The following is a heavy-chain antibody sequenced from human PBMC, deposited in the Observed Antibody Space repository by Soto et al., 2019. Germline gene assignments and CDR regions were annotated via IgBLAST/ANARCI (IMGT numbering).Heavy chain of an antibody. D-gene: IGHD3-22*01. CDR2: TYYSGST. CDR1: GGSISSGGYY. J-gene: IGHJ4*02. CDR3: ARDYYDSSGYYYSDY. V-gene: IGHV4-31*03. Sequence: SETLSLTCTVSGGSISSGGYYWSWIRQHPGKGLEWIGYTYYSGSTYYNPSLKSRVTISVDTSKNQFSLKLSSVTAADTAVYYCARDYYDSSGYYYSDYWGQGTLVTVSS.